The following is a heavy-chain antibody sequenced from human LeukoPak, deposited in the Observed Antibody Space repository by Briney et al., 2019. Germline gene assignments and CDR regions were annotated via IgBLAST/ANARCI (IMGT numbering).Heavy chain of an antibody. CDR3: ARVQYSSGWTFFDY. V-gene: IGHV4-4*07. Sequence: SETLSLTCTVSGGSISSYYWSWIRQPAGKGLEWIGRIYTSGSTNYNPSLKSRVTMSVDTSKNQFSLKLSSVTAADTAVYYCARVQYSSGWTFFDYWGQGTLVIVPS. D-gene: IGHD6-19*01. J-gene: IGHJ4*02. CDR2: IYTSGST. CDR1: GGSISSYY.